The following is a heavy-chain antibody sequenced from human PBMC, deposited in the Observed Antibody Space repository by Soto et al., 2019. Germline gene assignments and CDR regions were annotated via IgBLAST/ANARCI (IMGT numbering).Heavy chain of an antibody. D-gene: IGHD3-3*01. CDR2: INHSGST. J-gene: IGHJ4*02. CDR3: ARDFAYFDS. V-gene: IGHV4-34*01. Sequence: SETLSLTCAVYGGSFSGYYWSWIRQPPGKGLEWIGEINHSGSTNYNPSLKSRVTISVDTSKNQFSLNLDSVTAADTAVYFCARDFAYFDSWGQGTLVTVSS. CDR1: GGSFSGYY.